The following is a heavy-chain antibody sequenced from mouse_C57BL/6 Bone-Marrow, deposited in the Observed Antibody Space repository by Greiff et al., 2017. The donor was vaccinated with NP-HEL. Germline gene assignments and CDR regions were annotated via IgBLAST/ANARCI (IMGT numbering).Heavy chain of an antibody. D-gene: IGHD1-1*01. J-gene: IGHJ1*03. CDR3: TRFVTTVVATRYFGV. CDR2: IDPETGGT. Sequence: QVQLQQSGAELVRPGASVTLSCKASGYTFTDYEMHWVKQTPVHGLEWIGAIDPETGGTAYNQKFKGKAILTADKSSSTAYMELRSLTSEDSAVYYCTRFVTTVVATRYFGVGGTGNTVTVSA. CDR1: GYTFTDYE. V-gene: IGHV1-15*01.